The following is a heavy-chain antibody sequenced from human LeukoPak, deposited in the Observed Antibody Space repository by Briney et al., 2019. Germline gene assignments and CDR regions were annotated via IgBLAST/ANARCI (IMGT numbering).Heavy chain of an antibody. CDR3: AKEGKEWSHGAFDI. D-gene: IGHD3-3*01. CDR1: GFTVSSNY. CDR2: ISGSGGST. V-gene: IGHV3-23*01. Sequence: PGGSLRLSCAASGFTVSSNYMSWVRQAPGKGLEWVSAISGSGGSTYYADSVKGRFTISRDNSKNTLYLQMNSLRAEDTAVYYCAKEGKEWSHGAFDIWGQGTMVTVSS. J-gene: IGHJ3*02.